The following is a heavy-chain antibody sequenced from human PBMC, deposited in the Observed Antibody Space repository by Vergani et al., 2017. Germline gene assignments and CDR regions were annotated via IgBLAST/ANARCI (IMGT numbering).Heavy chain of an antibody. CDR1: GGSFTSYH. CDR3: ARVNTETNGHLYYYYYMDV. D-gene: IGHD4-11*01. J-gene: IGHJ6*03. V-gene: IGHV4-34*01. Sequence: QVQLQQWGGGLLKTSETLSLTCVVTGGSFTSYHWTWLRQSPGEGLEWVGDIDHTGRPDYNPSLKSRLTMSVDKSRNQFSLTLNSVTATDTAIYFCARVNTETNGHLYYYYYMDVWGQGTAVTVS. CDR2: IDHTGRP.